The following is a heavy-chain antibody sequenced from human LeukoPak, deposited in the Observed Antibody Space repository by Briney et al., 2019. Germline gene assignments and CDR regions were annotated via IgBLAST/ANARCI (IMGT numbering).Heavy chain of an antibody. D-gene: IGHD3-10*01. CDR1: GGSMHGYQ. Sequence: LETLSLTCAVSGGSMHGYQWTWIRQPPGKGLEWLGSISYEGTTFYNPSLRSRVTMSIDMSKNQFSLRLTAATAADTATYYCARDGSGSYYPICFDFWGQGALVAVSS. CDR2: ISYEGTT. CDR3: ARDGSGSYYPICFDF. V-gene: IGHV4-59*01. J-gene: IGHJ4*02.